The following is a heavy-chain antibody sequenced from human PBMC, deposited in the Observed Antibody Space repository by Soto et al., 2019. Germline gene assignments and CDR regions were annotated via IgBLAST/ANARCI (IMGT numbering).Heavy chain of an antibody. CDR2: MSYDGTKE. V-gene: IGHV3-30*18. CDR3: AKEFGSTWIDH. Sequence: GGSLRLSCAASGFTLTTYGMHWVRQAPGKGLEWVAAMSYDGTKEYYADSVKGRFTISRDSSRNTLFLQLNSLRAEDTAVYYCAKEFGSTWIDHWGEGTLVTVSS. CDR1: GFTLTTYG. D-gene: IGHD6-13*01. J-gene: IGHJ4*02.